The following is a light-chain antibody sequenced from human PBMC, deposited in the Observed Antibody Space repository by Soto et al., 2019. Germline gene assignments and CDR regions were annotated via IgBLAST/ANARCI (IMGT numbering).Light chain of an antibody. CDR3: AVWDDGLNGYV. V-gene: IGLV1-44*01. CDR1: RSNVGTNL. CDR2: AHT. J-gene: IGLJ1*01. Sequence: QSVLTQPPSASGTPGQRVTISCSGRRSNVGTNLVNWYQQLPGTAPKLLIYAHTQRPSGVPDRFSGSTSGTSASLAISGLQSEDEADYYCAVWDDGLNGYVFGTGTKVTVL.